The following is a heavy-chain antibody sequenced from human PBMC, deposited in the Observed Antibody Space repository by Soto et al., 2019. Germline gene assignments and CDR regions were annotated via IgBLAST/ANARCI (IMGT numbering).Heavy chain of an antibody. Sequence: QVQLVQSGAEVKKPGASVKVSCKASGYTFTSYDINWVRQATGQGLEWMGWMNPNSGNTGYAQKFQGRVTMTRNTSIITAYMELSSLRSEDTAVYYCARSVEWLASFDYWGQGTLVTVSS. J-gene: IGHJ4*02. CDR3: ARSVEWLASFDY. D-gene: IGHD6-19*01. CDR1: GYTFTSYD. CDR2: MNPNSGNT. V-gene: IGHV1-8*01.